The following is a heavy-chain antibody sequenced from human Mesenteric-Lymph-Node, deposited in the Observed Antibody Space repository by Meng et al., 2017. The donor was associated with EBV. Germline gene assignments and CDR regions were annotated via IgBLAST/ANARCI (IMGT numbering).Heavy chain of an antibody. Sequence: TTLMEYGRPLVKPTQTATLSCISTGFSHSMRRVLVGGIRQPPGKALEWLALIYWDDDQRYSTTLKSRLSITKNTSKNQVVLTMADMDPVDTGTSYCAGWSERLEYWGPGTLVTVSS. CDR3: AGWSERLEY. V-gene: IGHV2-5*02. D-gene: IGHD3-3*01. J-gene: IGHJ4*02. CDR2: IYWDDDQ. CDR1: GFSHSMRRVL.